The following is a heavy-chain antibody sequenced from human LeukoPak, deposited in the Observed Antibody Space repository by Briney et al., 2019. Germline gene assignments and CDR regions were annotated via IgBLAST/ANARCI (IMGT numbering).Heavy chain of an antibody. J-gene: IGHJ4*02. CDR3: ARGQTYYYDSSGYYYFDY. Sequence: PSQTLSLTCTVSGGSINNSTYYWSWIRQPAGKGLEWIGRIYTSGSTNYNPSLNSRVTISVDTSKNQFSLKLSSVTAADTAVYYCARGQTYYYDSSGYYYFDYWGQGTLVTVSS. D-gene: IGHD3-22*01. CDR1: GGSINNSTYY. V-gene: IGHV4-61*02. CDR2: IYTSGST.